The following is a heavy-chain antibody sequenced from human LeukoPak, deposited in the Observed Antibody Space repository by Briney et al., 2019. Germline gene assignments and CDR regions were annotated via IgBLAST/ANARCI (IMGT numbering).Heavy chain of an antibody. J-gene: IGHJ5*02. CDR1: GFTFSGYG. CDR2: IWYDGSKA. D-gene: IGHD6-19*01. V-gene: IGHV3-33*01. Sequence: GSLRLSCAASGFTFSGYGMHWVRQAPGKGLEWVAVIWYDGSKAYYVGSVKGRFTISRDNSKNTLYLQMNSLRVDDTGVYYCARFEGLVAGLDQWGRGTLVTVSS. CDR3: ARFEGLVAGLDQ.